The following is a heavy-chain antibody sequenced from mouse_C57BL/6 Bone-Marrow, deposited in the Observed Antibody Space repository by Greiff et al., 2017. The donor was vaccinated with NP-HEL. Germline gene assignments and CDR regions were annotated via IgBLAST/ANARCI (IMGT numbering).Heavy chain of an antibody. Sequence: EVKLVESGGGLVKPGGSLKLSCAASGFTFSDYGMHWVRQAPEKVLEWVAYISSGSSTIYYADTVKGRFTISRDNAKNTLFLQMTSLRSEDTAMYYCGMGKGAWFAYWGQGTLVTVSA. J-gene: IGHJ3*01. CDR3: GMGKGAWFAY. CDR2: ISSGSSTI. CDR1: GFTFSDYG. V-gene: IGHV5-17*01.